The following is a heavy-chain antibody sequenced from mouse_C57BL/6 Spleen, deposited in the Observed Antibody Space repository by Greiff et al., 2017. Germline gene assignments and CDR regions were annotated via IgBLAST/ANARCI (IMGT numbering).Heavy chain of an antibody. CDR2: IYPGGGYT. D-gene: IGHD4-1*01. Sequence: QVQLQQSGAELVRPGTSVKMSCKASGYTFTNYWIGWAKQRPGHGLAWIGDIYPGGGYTNYNEKFKGKATLTADKSSSTAYMQFSSLTSEDSAIYYCARFFRDALTGTGAMDYWGQGTSVTVSS. CDR1: GYTFTNYW. J-gene: IGHJ4*01. CDR3: ARFFRDALTGTGAMDY. V-gene: IGHV1-63*01.